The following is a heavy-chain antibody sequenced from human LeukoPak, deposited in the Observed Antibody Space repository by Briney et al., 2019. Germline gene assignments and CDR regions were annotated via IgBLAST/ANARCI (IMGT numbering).Heavy chain of an antibody. CDR2: IIPMFPTP. CDR3: ARVSYYYGSGSYNNWFDP. D-gene: IGHD3-10*01. Sequence: GASVKVSGKASGGSFNRNAVSWVRQAPGQGLEWMGGIIPMFPTPNYAQKFQDRVTITADESTTTVYMELSSLRSEDPAVYYCARVSYYYGSGSYNNWFDPWGQGTLVTVSS. J-gene: IGHJ5*02. V-gene: IGHV1-69*13. CDR1: GGSFNRNA.